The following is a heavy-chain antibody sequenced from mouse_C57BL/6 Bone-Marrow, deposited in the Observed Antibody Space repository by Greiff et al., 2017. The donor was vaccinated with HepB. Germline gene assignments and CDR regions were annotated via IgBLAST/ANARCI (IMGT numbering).Heavy chain of an antibody. CDR2: ISYDGSN. Sequence: EVQLQESGPGLVKPSQSLSLTCSVTGYSITSGYYWNWIRQFPGNKLEWMGYISYDGSNNYNPSLKNRISITRDTSKNQFFLKLNSVTTEDTATYYCARDLWLLFDYWGQGTTLTVSS. V-gene: IGHV3-6*01. CDR3: ARDLWLLFDY. D-gene: IGHD2-3*01. CDR1: GYSITSGYY. J-gene: IGHJ2*01.